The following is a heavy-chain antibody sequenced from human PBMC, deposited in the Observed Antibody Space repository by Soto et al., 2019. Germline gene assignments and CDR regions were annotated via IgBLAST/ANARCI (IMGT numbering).Heavy chain of an antibody. V-gene: IGHV3-30-3*01. CDR2: IAYDGTVK. Sequence: QEQLVESGGAVVQHGRSLTLSCAASGFTFSANAMHWVRQAPGKGLEWVAVIAYDGTVKIYRDSVKGRFTISRDDSKSTLYLQMNSLIPEDPSVYYCARDKIKGAPDYLDSWGQGTLVTVSS. CDR3: ARDKIKGAPDYLDS. D-gene: IGHD1-26*01. J-gene: IGHJ4*02. CDR1: GFTFSANA.